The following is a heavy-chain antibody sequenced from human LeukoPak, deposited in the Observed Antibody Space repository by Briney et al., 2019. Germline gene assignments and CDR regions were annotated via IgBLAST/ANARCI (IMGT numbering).Heavy chain of an antibody. Sequence: GGSLRLSCAASGFTFSSYAMGWVRQAPGKGLEWVSTISGRGDYTYYADSVKGRFTISRDNSKNTLYLQMNSLRAEDTAVYYCARGAPAGGFWSGHYYYMDVWGKGTTVTVSS. D-gene: IGHD3-3*01. CDR3: ARGAPAGGFWSGHYYYMDV. V-gene: IGHV3-23*01. CDR2: ISGRGDYT. J-gene: IGHJ6*03. CDR1: GFTFSSYA.